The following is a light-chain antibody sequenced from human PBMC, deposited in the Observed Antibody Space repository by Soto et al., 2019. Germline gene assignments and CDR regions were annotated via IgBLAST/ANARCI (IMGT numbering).Light chain of an antibody. CDR1: QSVSSY. CDR3: QQRSDWPPT. V-gene: IGKV3-11*01. CDR2: DAS. J-gene: IGKJ1*01. Sequence: EIMLTQSPATLSLSPGERATLSCRASQSVSSYLAWYQQKPGQAPRLLIYDASSRATAVPARFSASGSGTDFTLTTSSLEPEDFAVYYCQQRSDWPPTFGQGTKVEIK.